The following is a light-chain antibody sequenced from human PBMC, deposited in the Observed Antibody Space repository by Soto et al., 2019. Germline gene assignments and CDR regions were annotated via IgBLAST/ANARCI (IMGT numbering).Light chain of an antibody. CDR1: QSVSSSY. J-gene: IGKJ1*01. CDR3: RQYGDTLKWR. V-gene: IGKV3-20*01. Sequence: EIVLTQSPGTLSLSPGARATLSCRASQSVSSSYLAWYQQKPGQAPRLLIHGASSRATGIPDRFSGSGSGTDFTVTISRLESEEVAVYYCRQYGDTLKWRIGQGPKVDNK. CDR2: GAS.